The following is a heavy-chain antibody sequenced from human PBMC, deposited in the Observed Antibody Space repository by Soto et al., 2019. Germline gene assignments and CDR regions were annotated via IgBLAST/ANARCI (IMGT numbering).Heavy chain of an antibody. CDR3: ARAIYWYFDL. CDR2: IKQDGSEK. D-gene: IGHD3-9*01. J-gene: IGHJ2*01. CDR1: GFTFSSYY. Sequence: EVQLVESGGGLVQPGGSLRLSCATSGFTFSSYYMSWVRQAPGKGLEWVANIKQDGSEKYYVDSVKGRFTISRDNAKNALCLQMNSLRAEDTAVYYCARAIYWYFDLWGRGTLVTVSS. V-gene: IGHV3-7*01.